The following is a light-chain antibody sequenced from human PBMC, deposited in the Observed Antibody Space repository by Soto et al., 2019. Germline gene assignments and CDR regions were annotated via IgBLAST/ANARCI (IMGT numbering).Light chain of an antibody. Sequence: EIVWRQSPPTMSLRQCAKYTPXVRASQSVSSNLAWYQQKPGQARRLLIYGAPTRATGIPDRCSGSGSEKDFTLTISRLEPEDFAESYYQHYASSPITFGQGTRLEIK. CDR3: QHYASSPIT. CDR2: GAP. J-gene: IGKJ5*01. V-gene: IGKV3-20*01. CDR1: QSVSSN.